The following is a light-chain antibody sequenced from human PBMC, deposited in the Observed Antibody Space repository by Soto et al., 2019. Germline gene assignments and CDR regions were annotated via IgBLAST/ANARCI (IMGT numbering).Light chain of an antibody. V-gene: IGKV3-15*01. CDR3: QQNNKRPPVT. CDR1: QTISTD. CDR2: GAS. Sequence: EVVMTQSPATVSVFPGEGVTLSCRASQTISTDLAWYQQKPGQAPRLLIYGASTRATGVPDRFSGGGSGTEFTLTISSLQSEDFAFYYCQQNNKRPPVTFGGGTKVEIK. J-gene: IGKJ4*01.